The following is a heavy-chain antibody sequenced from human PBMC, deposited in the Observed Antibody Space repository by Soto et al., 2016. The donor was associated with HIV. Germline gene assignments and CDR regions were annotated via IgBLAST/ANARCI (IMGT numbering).Heavy chain of an antibody. CDR1: GYTFTGYY. Sequence: QVQLVQSGAEVKKPGASVKVSCKASGYTFTGYYMHWVRQAPGQGLEWMGWINPNSGGTNYAQKFQGRVTMTRDTSISTAYMELSRLRSDDTAVYYCARDSVVEWLVRDGFDPWGQGTLVTVSS. V-gene: IGHV1-2*02. D-gene: IGHD6-19*01. CDR3: ARDSVVEWLVRDGFDP. CDR2: INPNSGGT. J-gene: IGHJ5*02.